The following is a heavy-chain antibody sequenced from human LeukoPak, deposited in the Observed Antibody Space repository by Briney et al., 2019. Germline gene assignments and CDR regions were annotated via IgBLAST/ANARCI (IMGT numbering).Heavy chain of an antibody. CDR2: IYSGGRT. CDR1: EFSVSNNY. CDR3: AKLDILTGYSPYV. Sequence: GGSLRLSCTASEFSVSNNYMSWVRQAPGKGLEGVTVIYSGGRTNYADSVRGRFSISRDNSKNTMYLPMNSLRVEDTAVYYCAKLDILTGYSPYVWGQGTTVTVSS. D-gene: IGHD3-9*01. V-gene: IGHV3-66*04. J-gene: IGHJ6*02.